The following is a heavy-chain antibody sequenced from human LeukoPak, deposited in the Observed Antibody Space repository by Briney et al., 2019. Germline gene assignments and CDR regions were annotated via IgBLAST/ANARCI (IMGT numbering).Heavy chain of an antibody. V-gene: IGHV3-23*01. CDR3: AKDSPTVTRDYYYYGMDV. CDR1: GFTFSSYA. D-gene: IGHD4-17*01. J-gene: IGHJ6*02. CDR2: ISGSGGST. Sequence: GGSLRLSCAASGFTFSSYAMSWVRQAPGKGLEWVSAISGSGGSTYYADSVKGRFTISRDNSKNTLYLQMNSLRAEDTAVYYCAKDSPTVTRDYYYYGMDVWGQGTTVTVSS.